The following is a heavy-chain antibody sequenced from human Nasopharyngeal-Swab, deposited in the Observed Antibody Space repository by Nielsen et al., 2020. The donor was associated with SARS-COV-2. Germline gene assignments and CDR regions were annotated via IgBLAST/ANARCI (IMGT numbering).Heavy chain of an antibody. CDR1: GFTFDDYA. CDR2: ISWNSGSI. J-gene: IGHJ5*02. CDR3: AKVIDDDSSGYVWFDP. Sequence: SLKISCAASGFTFDDYAMHWVRQAPGKGLEWVSGISWNSGSIGYADSMKGRFTISRDNGQNSLYLQMNSLRTEDTALYYCAKVIDDDSSGYVWFDPWGQGTLVTVSS. V-gene: IGHV3-9*01. D-gene: IGHD3-22*01.